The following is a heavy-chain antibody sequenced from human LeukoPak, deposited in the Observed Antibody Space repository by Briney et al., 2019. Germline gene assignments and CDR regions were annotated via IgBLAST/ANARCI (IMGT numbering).Heavy chain of an antibody. J-gene: IGHJ4*02. V-gene: IGHV3-9*01. CDR3: AKMHSSGWSLAFDY. D-gene: IGHD6-19*01. CDR2: ISWNSGSI. CDR1: GFTFDDYA. Sequence: PGGSLRLSCAASGFTFDDYAMHWVRQAPGKGLEWVSGISWNSGSIGYADSVKGRFTISRDNAKNSLYLQMNSLRAEDTALYYCAKMHSSGWSLAFDYWGQGTLVTVSS.